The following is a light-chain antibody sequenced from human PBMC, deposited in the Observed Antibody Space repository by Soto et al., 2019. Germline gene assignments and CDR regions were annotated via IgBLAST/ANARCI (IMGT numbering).Light chain of an antibody. Sequence: DIQLTQSPSLLSASVGDRVTITCRASQAISTYLAWYQQTSGKAPKLLISAASTLQRGVPSRFSGSGSGTEFTLTISSLQPYDFATYYCQQYNSYWTFGQGTKVDI. J-gene: IGKJ1*01. CDR3: QQYNSYWT. V-gene: IGKV1-9*01. CDR1: QAISTY. CDR2: AAS.